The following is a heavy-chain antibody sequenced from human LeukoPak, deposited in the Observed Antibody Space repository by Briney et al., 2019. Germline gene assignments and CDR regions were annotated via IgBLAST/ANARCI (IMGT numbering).Heavy chain of an antibody. CDR2: ISSSSSYT. CDR3: ARGSGKKLWLSDFDY. CDR1: GFTFSDYY. Sequence: PRGSPRLAWAAAGFTFSDYYMSWIRQAPGKGLEWVSYISSSSSYTNYADSVKGRFTIARDNAKNSLYLQMNRLRAEDTAVYYCARGSGKKLWLSDFDYWGQGTLVTVSS. J-gene: IGHJ4*02. D-gene: IGHD5-18*01. V-gene: IGHV3-11*05.